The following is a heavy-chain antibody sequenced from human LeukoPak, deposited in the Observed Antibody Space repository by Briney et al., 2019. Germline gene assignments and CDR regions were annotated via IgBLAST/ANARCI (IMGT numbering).Heavy chain of an antibody. CDR1: GYSFIDYY. Sequence: ASVKVSCKTSGYSFIDYYIHWVRQAPGQGLEWMGWINPNSGGTNYAQKFQGRVTMTRDTSISTAYMELSRLRSDDTAVYYCAREYSSSSWGFWGQGTLVTVSS. V-gene: IGHV1-2*02. CDR3: AREYSSSSWGF. CDR2: INPNSGGT. J-gene: IGHJ4*02. D-gene: IGHD6-6*01.